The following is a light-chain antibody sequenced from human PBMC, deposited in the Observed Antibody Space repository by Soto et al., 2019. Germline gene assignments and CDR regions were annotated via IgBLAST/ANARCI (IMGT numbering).Light chain of an antibody. V-gene: IGKV1-5*01. Sequence: DIQTAQSSSPLSLSLGGRGSITCRASQRINTCLAWYQQKPGKAPTLLIYDASNLPSGVPSRFSGSGSGTEFTLTIFSLQPDDFATYYCQQYQIDWTFGQGTKVDIK. CDR2: DAS. CDR1: QRINTC. CDR3: QQYQIDWT. J-gene: IGKJ1*01.